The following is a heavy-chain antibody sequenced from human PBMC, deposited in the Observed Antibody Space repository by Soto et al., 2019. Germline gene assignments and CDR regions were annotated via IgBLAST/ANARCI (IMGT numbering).Heavy chain of an antibody. J-gene: IGHJ4*02. CDR3: TRSVGWYDY. D-gene: IGHD6-19*01. Sequence: EVQLVESGGGLVQPGGSLRLSCVGSGFTFSDHRIHWVRQAPGKGLVWVSRIHSGGSIAAYAASVKGRFTISRDDAKNTVYLQMNSLRAEDTVVYYCTRSVGWYDYWGQGTLVTVSS. V-gene: IGHV3-74*01. CDR1: GFTFSDHR. CDR2: IHSGGSIA.